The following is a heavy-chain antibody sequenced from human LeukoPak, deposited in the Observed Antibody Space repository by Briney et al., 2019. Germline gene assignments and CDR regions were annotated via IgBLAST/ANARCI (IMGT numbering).Heavy chain of an antibody. J-gene: IGHJ4*02. D-gene: IGHD4-17*01. CDR2: INPNSGGT. CDR1: GYTFTGYY. Sequence: ASVKVSCKASGYTFTGYYTHWVRQAPGQGLEWMGWINPNSGGTNYAQKFQGRVTMTGDTSISTAYMELSRLRSDDTAVYYCARDLRLGAVTSGGYWGQGTLVTVSS. V-gene: IGHV1-2*02. CDR3: ARDLRLGAVTSGGY.